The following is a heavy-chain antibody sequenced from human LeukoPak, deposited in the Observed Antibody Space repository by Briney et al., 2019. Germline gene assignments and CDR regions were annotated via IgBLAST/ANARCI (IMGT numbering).Heavy chain of an antibody. V-gene: IGHV3-33*01. CDR3: AGGGGWYSGYFQH. Sequence: TGGSLRLSCAVSGFTFSSYGMHWVRQAPGKGLEWVAAIWYDGSNKYYADSVKGRFTISRDNSKNTLYVQMNSLRAEDTAVYYCAGGGGWYSGYFQHWGQGTLVTVPS. J-gene: IGHJ1*01. CDR2: IWYDGSNK. CDR1: GFTFSSYG. D-gene: IGHD6-19*01.